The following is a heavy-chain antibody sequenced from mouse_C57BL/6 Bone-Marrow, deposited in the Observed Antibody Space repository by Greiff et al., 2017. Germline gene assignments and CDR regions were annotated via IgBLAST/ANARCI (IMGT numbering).Heavy chain of an antibody. V-gene: IGHV1-18*01. Sequence: EVQLQQSGPELVKPGASVKIPCKASGYTFTDYNMDWVKQSHGKSLEWIGDINPNNGGTIYNQKFKGKATLTVDKSSSTAYMERRSLTSEDTAVYYCALLSYDGYYVNYAMDYWGQGTSVTVSS. CDR3: ALLSYDGYYVNYAMDY. CDR2: INPNNGGT. J-gene: IGHJ4*01. D-gene: IGHD2-3*01. CDR1: GYTFTDYN.